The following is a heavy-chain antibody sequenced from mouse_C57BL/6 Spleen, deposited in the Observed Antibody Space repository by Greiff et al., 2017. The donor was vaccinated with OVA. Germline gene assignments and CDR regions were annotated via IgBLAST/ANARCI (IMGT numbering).Heavy chain of an antibody. J-gene: IGHJ4*01. CDR3: ARGSGHYYAMDY. CDR1: GYTFTEYT. D-gene: IGHD3-2*02. CDR2: FYPGSGSI. V-gene: IGHV1-62-2*01. Sequence: VQLQQSGAELVKPGASVKLSCKASGYTFTEYTIHWVKQRSGQGLEWIGWFYPGSGSIKYNEKFKDKATLTVDQSSSTAYMQLNSLTSEDSAVYYCARGSGHYYAMDYWGQGTSVTVSS.